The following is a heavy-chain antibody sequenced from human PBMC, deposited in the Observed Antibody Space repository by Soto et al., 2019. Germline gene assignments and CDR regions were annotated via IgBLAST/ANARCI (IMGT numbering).Heavy chain of an antibody. CDR2: ISYSDGS. CDR3: ASHLTFWPRHY. V-gene: IGHV4-39*01. Sequence: RGWMRQPPGKGLEWIASISYSDGSFYNSSLKSRLTISVDTSKNQFSLSLRSVTAADTSVYNRASHLTFWPRHYWGPAPVISVS. D-gene: IGHD3-10*01. J-gene: IGHJ4*01.